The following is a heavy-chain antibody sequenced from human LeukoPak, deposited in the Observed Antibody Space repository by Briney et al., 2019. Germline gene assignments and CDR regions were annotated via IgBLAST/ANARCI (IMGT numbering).Heavy chain of an antibody. V-gene: IGHV3-23*01. Sequence: GGSLRLSCVASGFTFSNYAMSWVRQAPGKGLEWVSAISGSGGSTYYADSVKGRFTISRDNSKNTLYLQMNSLRAEDTAVYYCAKPPYCTNGVCRDYWGQGTLVTVSS. CDR2: ISGSGGST. CDR3: AKPPYCTNGVCRDY. D-gene: IGHD2-8*01. CDR1: GFTFSNYA. J-gene: IGHJ4*02.